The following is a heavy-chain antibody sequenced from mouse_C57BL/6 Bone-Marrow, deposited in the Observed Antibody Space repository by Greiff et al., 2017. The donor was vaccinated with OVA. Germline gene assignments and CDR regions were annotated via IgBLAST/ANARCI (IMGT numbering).Heavy chain of an antibody. Sequence: EVKLEESGPGLVKPSQSLSLTCSVTGYSITSGYYWTWIRQFPGNKLEWMGYISYDGSNNYNPSLKNRISITRDTSKNQFFLKLNSVTTEDTATYYCARDGVLRLLDFDVWGTGTTVTVSS. CDR2: ISYDGSN. CDR3: ARDGVLRLLDFDV. CDR1: GYSITSGYY. J-gene: IGHJ1*03. D-gene: IGHD1-1*01. V-gene: IGHV3-6*01.